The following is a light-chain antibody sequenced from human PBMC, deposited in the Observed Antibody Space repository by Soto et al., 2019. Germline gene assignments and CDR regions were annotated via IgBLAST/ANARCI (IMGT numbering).Light chain of an antibody. CDR2: LSSDGSH. V-gene: IGLV4-69*01. Sequence: QSVLTQSPSASASLGASVKLTCTLSSGHSSYAIAWHQQQPEKGPRYLMKLSSDGSHSKGDGIPDRFSGSSSGAERYLTISSHQSEDEADYYCQTWDTGARVVFGRGTKLTVL. CDR3: QTWDTGARVV. CDR1: SGHSSYA. J-gene: IGLJ2*01.